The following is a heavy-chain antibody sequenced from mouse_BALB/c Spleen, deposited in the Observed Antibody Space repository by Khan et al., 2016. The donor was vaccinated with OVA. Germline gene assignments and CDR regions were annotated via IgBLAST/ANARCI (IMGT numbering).Heavy chain of an antibody. CDR1: GYTFTDYV. D-gene: IGHD1-1*01. J-gene: IGHJ3*01. CDR3: ARSYDGAWFAY. Sequence: QVQLQQPGPELVKPGTSVKMSCKASGYTFTDYVISWVKQRTGQGLEWIGEIYPGSGSTYYNGKFKGKATLTADKSSTTAYMQLSSLTSEDSAVYFCARSYDGAWFAYWGQGTLVTVSA. CDR2: IYPGSGST. V-gene: IGHV1-77*01.